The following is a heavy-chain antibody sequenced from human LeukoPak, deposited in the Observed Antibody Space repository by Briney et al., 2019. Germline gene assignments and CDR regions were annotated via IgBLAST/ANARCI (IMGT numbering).Heavy chain of an antibody. Sequence: SETLSPTCTVSGGSISSGGYYWNWIRQHPGKGLEWIGYIYYSGNTYYNPSLKSRVTISVDTSKNQFSLKLSSVTAADTAVYYCARQTTSDGMDVWGQGTTVTVSS. D-gene: IGHD1-1*01. J-gene: IGHJ6*02. CDR2: IYYSGNT. CDR1: GGSISSGGYY. V-gene: IGHV4-31*03. CDR3: ARQTTSDGMDV.